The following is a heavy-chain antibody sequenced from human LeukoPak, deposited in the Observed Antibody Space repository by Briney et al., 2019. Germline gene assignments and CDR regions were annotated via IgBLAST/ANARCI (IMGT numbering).Heavy chain of an antibody. D-gene: IGHD1-20*01. V-gene: IGHV4-61*02. J-gene: IGHJ4*02. CDR2: IYTSGST. CDR3: ARRITGTTSDSFDY. CDR1: GGSISSGSYY. Sequence: SETLSLTCTVSGGSISSGSYYWSWIRQPAGKGLEWIGRIYTSGSTNYNPSLKSRVTISVDTSKNQFSLKVTSVTAADTAVYYCARRITGTTSDSFDYWGQGTLVTVSS.